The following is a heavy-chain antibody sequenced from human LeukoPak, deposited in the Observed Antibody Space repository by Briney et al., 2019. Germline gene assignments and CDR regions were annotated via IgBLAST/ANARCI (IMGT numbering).Heavy chain of an antibody. CDR1: GFTVSSNY. D-gene: IGHD2-2*01. V-gene: IGHV3-66*01. CDR2: IYSGGST. J-gene: IGHJ6*02. CDR3: ARDGCSSTSWPYYYYGMDV. Sequence: GGSLRPSCAASGFTVSSNYMSWVRQAPGKGLEWVSVIYSGGSTYYADSVKGRFTISRDNSKNTLYLQMNSLRAEDTAVYYCARDGCSSTSWPYYYYGMDVWGQGTTVTVSS.